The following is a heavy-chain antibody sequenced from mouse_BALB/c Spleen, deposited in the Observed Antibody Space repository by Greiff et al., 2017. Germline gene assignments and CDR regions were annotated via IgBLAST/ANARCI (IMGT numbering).Heavy chain of an antibody. CDR2: IRLKSNNYAT. D-gene: IGHD2-4*01. V-gene: IGHV6-6*02. CDR3: TRVLYYDHDGFAY. J-gene: IGHJ3*01. Sequence: EVHLVESGGGLVQPGGSMKLSCVASGFTFSNYWMNWVRQSPEKGLEWVAEIRLKSNNYATHYAESVKGRFTISRDDSKSSVYLQMNNLRAEDTGIYYCTRVLYYDHDGFAYWGQGTLVTVSA. CDR1: GFTFSNYW.